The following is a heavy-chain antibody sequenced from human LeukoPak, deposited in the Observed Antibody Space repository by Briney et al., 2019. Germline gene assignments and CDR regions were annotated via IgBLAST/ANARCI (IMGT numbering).Heavy chain of an antibody. Sequence: PSETLSLTCTVSGGSISSSSYYWGWIRQPPGKGLEWIGSIYYSGSTYYNPSLKSRVTISVDTSKNQFSLKLSSVTAADTAVYYCASHPYYYDSSGLDYWGQGTLVTVSS. CDR2: IYYSGST. D-gene: IGHD3-22*01. V-gene: IGHV4-39*01. CDR3: ASHPYYYDSSGLDY. J-gene: IGHJ4*02. CDR1: GGSISSSSYY.